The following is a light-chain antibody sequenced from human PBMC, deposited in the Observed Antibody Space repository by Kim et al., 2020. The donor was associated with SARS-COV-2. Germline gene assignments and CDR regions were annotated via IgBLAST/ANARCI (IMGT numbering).Light chain of an antibody. Sequence: GQRVTISCSGRSSNIGSNTVNWYQQLPGRAPKLLINTNNQGPSGVPDRFSGSKSGTSASLAISWLQSEDEADYYCASWDVSLNGWVFGGGTQLTVL. J-gene: IGLJ3*02. V-gene: IGLV1-44*01. CDR2: TNN. CDR1: SSNIGSNT. CDR3: ASWDVSLNGWV.